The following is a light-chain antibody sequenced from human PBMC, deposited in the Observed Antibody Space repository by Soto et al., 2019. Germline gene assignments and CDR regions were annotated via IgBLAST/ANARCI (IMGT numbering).Light chain of an antibody. CDR3: SSHTSSTYWV. CDR2: EVT. CDR1: TSDIGRYNF. Sequence: QSVLTQPASVSESPGQSITISCTGTTSDIGRYNFVSWYQQHPGKAPKLIIYEVTVRPSGLSNRFSGSKSGTTASLTISGLQPEDEADYYCSSHTSSTYWVFGGGTQLTVL. J-gene: IGLJ3*02. V-gene: IGLV2-14*01.